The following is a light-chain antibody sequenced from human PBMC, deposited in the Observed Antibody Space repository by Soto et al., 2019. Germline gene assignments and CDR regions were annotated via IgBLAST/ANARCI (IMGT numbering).Light chain of an antibody. CDR2: DAS. CDR1: QSISSW. J-gene: IGKJ1*01. CDR3: QQYNSYSLT. V-gene: IGKV1-5*01. Sequence: DIQMTQSPSTLSASVGDRVTITCRASQSISSWLAWYQQKPGKAPKLLIYDASTLESGVPSRFGGSGSGTEFTLTISNLQPDDFATYYCQQYNSYSLTFGQGTKVEIK.